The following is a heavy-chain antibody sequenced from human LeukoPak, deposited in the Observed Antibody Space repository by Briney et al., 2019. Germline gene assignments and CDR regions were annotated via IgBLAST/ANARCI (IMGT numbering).Heavy chain of an antibody. CDR2: FDPEDGET. CDR1: GYTLTELS. D-gene: IGHD3-10*01. CDR3: ATVRWGVAIKYYYYYMDV. J-gene: IGHJ6*03. Sequence: ASVKVSCKVSGYTLTELSMHWVRQAPGKGLEWMGGFDPEDGETIYAQKFQGRVTMTEDTSTDTAYMELSSLRSEDTAVYYCATVRWGVAIKYYYYYMDVRGKGTTVTVSS. V-gene: IGHV1-24*01.